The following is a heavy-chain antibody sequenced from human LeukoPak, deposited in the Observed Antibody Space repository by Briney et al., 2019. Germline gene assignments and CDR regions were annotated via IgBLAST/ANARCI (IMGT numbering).Heavy chain of an antibody. CDR2: INFSGGST. Sequence: GGSLRLSCAASGFTFSTYAMNWVRQAPGKGLEWVATINFSGGSTYYADSVKGRFSILRDNSRSILFLQMNSLRAEDTAIYYCAKGANTVVVLGVFDSWGQGTLVTVSS. CDR1: GFTFSTYA. J-gene: IGHJ4*02. V-gene: IGHV3-23*01. CDR3: AKGANTVVVLGVFDS. D-gene: IGHD2-15*01.